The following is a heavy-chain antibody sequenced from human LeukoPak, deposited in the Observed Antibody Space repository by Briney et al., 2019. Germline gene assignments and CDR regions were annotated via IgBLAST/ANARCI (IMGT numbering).Heavy chain of an antibody. V-gene: IGHV3-23*01. Sequence: GGAPRHSSAAPGFNFFSYALSWVRPAPGGGAGWGSGISSSGGSTYYAGSVKGRFTISRDNSKNTLYLQMKTLRAEDTAVYYCAKDEYSSSPVTFDYWGQGTLVTVSS. CDR3: AKDEYSSSPVTFDY. CDR1: GFNFFSYA. D-gene: IGHD6-6*01. CDR2: ISSSGGST. J-gene: IGHJ4*02.